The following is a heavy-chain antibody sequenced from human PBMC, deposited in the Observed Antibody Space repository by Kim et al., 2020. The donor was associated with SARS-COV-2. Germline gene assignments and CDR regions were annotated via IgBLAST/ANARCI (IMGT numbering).Heavy chain of an antibody. CDR3: ARMAHYYYDSSGYYPYYYYYYGMDV. J-gene: IGHJ6*02. D-gene: IGHD3-22*01. CDR1: GGSISSYY. V-gene: IGHV4-59*01. Sequence: SETLSLTCTVSGGSISSYYWSWIRQPPGKGLEWIGYIYYSGSTNYNPSLKSRVTISVDTSKNQFSLKLSSVTAADTAVYYCARMAHYYYDSSGYYPYYYYYYGMDVWGQGTTVTVSS. CDR2: IYYSGST.